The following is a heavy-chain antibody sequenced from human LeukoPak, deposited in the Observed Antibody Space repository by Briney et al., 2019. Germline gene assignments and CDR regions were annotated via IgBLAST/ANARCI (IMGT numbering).Heavy chain of an antibody. V-gene: IGHV1-69*04. CDR2: IIPILGIA. J-gene: IGHJ4*02. CDR3: ARDSAPTTVTTYPVLPFDY. CDR1: GGTFSSYA. D-gene: IGHD4-17*01. Sequence: GASVKVSCKASGGTFSSYAISWVRQAPGQGLEWMGRIIPILGIANYAQKFQGRVTITADKSTSTAYMELSSLRSEDTAVYYCARDSAPTTVTTYPVLPFDYWGQGTLVTVSS.